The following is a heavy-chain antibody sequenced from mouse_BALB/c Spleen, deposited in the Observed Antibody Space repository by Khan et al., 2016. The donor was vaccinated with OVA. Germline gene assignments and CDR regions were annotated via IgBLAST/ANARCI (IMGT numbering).Heavy chain of an antibody. V-gene: IGHV5-4*02. CDR3: ARGFYGNPFAY. Sequence: EVELVESGGGLVKPGGSLKLSCAASGFTFGDYYMYWVRQTPEKRLEWVATISDGGSYTYYPDSVKGRFTISRDDAKNNLYLQMNSLKSEDTAMYYCARGFYGNPFAYWGQGTLVTVSA. CDR1: GFTFGDYY. J-gene: IGHJ3*01. D-gene: IGHD2-1*01. CDR2: ISDGGSYT.